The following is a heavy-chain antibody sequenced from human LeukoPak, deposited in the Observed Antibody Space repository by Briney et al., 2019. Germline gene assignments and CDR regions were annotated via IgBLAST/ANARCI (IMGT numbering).Heavy chain of an antibody. CDR1: GGPITSSY. J-gene: IGHJ5*02. CDR3: ARGRYSAGDNWFDP. D-gene: IGHD3-9*01. CDR2: IHYTGST. V-gene: IGHV4-59*01. Sequence: AETLSLTCTVSGGPITSSYWSWIRQSPGKGLEWIGYIHYTGSTNYNPSLKSRVTMLIDTSKNQFSLKLSSVTAADTAVYYCARGRYSAGDNWFDPWGQGTLVTVSS.